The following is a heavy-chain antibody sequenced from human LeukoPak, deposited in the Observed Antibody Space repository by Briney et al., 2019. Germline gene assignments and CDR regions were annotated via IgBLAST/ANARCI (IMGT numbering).Heavy chain of an antibody. CDR3: AYIPAATSNADY. Sequence: PGGSLRLSCAASGFTFSSYAMSWVRQAPGKGLEWVSAISGSGGSTYYADSVKGRFTISRDNSKNTLYLQMNSLRAEDTAVYYCAYIPAATSNADYWGQGTLVTVSS. D-gene: IGHD2-2*01. CDR2: ISGSGGST. J-gene: IGHJ4*02. CDR1: GFTFSSYA. V-gene: IGHV3-23*01.